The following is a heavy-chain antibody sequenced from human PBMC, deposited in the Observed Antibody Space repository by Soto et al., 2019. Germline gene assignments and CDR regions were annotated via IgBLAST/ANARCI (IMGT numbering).Heavy chain of an antibody. V-gene: IGHV3-30*18. D-gene: IGHD2-15*01. Sequence: GGSLRLSCAASGFTFSSYGMHWVRQAPGKGLEWVAVISYDGSNKYYADTVKGRFTISRDNSNNTLYLQMNSLRAEDTAVYYFAKDRRGFYCSGGSCYHDFDYWGQGTLVTVSS. J-gene: IGHJ4*02. CDR2: ISYDGSNK. CDR3: AKDRRGFYCSGGSCYHDFDY. CDR1: GFTFSSYG.